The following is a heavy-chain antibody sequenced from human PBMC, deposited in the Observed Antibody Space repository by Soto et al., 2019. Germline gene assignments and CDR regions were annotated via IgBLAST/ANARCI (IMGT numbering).Heavy chain of an antibody. J-gene: IGHJ4*02. CDR1: GFTFSSYA. CDR2: ISGSGGRT. CDR3: AKVGYDSSGYYLDY. Sequence: GGSLRLSCAASGFTFSSYAMSWVRQAPGKGLEWVSAISGSGGRTYYADSVKGRFTISRDNSKNTLYLQMNSLRAEDTAVYYCAKVGYDSSGYYLDYWGQGTLVTVSS. D-gene: IGHD3-22*01. V-gene: IGHV3-23*01.